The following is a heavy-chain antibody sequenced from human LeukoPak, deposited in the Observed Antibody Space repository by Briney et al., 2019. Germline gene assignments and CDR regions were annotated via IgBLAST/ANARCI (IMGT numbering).Heavy chain of an antibody. V-gene: IGHV3-23*01. CDR3: AKDRDIVVVPAATDYYFDY. CDR2: ISGSGDST. Sequence: GGSLRLSCAASGFTFSSSAMSWVRQAPGKGLEWVSAISGSGDSTSYADSVKGRLTISRDNSNNTLYLTMNSLRAEDTAIYYCAKDRDIVVVPAATDYYFDYWGQGTLVTVSS. CDR1: GFTFSSSA. D-gene: IGHD2-2*01. J-gene: IGHJ4*02.